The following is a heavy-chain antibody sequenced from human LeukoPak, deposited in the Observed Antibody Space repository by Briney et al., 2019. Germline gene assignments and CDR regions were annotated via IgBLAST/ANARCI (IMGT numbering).Heavy chain of an antibody. CDR1: NYSISNSLY. D-gene: IGHD6-19*01. Sequence: SETLSLTCSGSNYSISNSLYWGWLRQPPGKGLEWIGSIYRSGSTFYNPSLKSRVTISLDTSKNQFSLKLSSVTAADTAVYYCANSLSGWTYFDYWGQGTLVTVSS. CDR2: IYRSGST. J-gene: IGHJ4*02. V-gene: IGHV4-38-2*02. CDR3: ANSLSGWTYFDY.